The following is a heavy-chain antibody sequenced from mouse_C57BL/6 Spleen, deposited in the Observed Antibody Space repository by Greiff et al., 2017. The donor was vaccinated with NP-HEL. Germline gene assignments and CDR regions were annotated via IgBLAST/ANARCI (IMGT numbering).Heavy chain of an antibody. CDR3: ARWALGEAWFAY. CDR1: GYTFTSYW. D-gene: IGHD4-1*01. CDR2: IDPSDSYT. V-gene: IGHV1-59*01. Sequence: VQLQQPGAELVRPGNSVKLSCKASGYTFTSYWMHWVKQRPGQGLEWIGVIDPSDSYTNYNQKFKGKATLTVDTSSSTAYMQLSSLTSEDSAVYYCARWALGEAWFAYWGQGTLVTVSA. J-gene: IGHJ3*01.